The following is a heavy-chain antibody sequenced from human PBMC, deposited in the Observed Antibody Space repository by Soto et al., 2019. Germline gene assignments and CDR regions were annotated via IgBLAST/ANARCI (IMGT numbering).Heavy chain of an antibody. Sequence: ASVKVSCKASGYTFTSYYMHWVRQAPGQGLEWMGIINPSGGSTGYAQKFQGRVTMTRDTSTGTVYMELSSLRSEDTAVYCCAREGYCSSTSCYYGMDVWGQGTTVTVSS. CDR3: AREGYCSSTSCYYGMDV. CDR2: INPSGGST. V-gene: IGHV1-46*01. D-gene: IGHD2-2*01. CDR1: GYTFTSYY. J-gene: IGHJ6*02.